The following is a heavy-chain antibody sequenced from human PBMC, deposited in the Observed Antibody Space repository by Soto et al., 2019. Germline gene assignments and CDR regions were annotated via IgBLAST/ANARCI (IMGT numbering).Heavy chain of an antibody. J-gene: IGHJ4*02. CDR3: ARDTGDGTFDV. Sequence: QVHLVQSGAEVRKPGASVKVSCKASGYTFSSYAMHWVRQAPGHRLEWMGWSNAGYGNTKSSQKFQDRVTISRDTSASTAYMELTSLRSEDTAVYYWARDTGDGTFDVWGQGTLVTFSS. CDR2: SNAGYGNT. V-gene: IGHV1-3*01. CDR1: GYTFSSYA. D-gene: IGHD7-27*01.